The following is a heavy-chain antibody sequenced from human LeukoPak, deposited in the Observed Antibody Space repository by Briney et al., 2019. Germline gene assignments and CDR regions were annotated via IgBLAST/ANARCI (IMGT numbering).Heavy chain of an antibody. J-gene: IGHJ3*02. CDR1: GDIVSSNSVT. V-gene: IGHV6-1*01. Sequence: SQTLSLTCAISGDIVSSNSVTWNWIRQSPSRGLEWLGRTYYRSTLYNDYAVSVRGRITVNPDTSKNQFSLQLNSVTPEDTAVYYCARDWGTLTDGFDIWGQGTMVIVSS. D-gene: IGHD3-16*01. CDR3: ARDWGTLTDGFDI. CDR2: TYYRSTLYN.